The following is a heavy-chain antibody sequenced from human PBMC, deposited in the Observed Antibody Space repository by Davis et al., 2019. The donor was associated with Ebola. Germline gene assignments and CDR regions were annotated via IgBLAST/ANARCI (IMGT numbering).Heavy chain of an antibody. J-gene: IGHJ6*02. CDR2: IKHDESQR. CDR3: AREHPRISYYGMDV. CDR1: GFNFPDYY. Sequence: GESLKISCVASGFNFPDYYMNWVRQAPGKGLEWVANIKHDESQRYYADSVKGRFTISRDNAKNSLYLQMNSLRAEDTAVYYCAREHPRISYYGMDVWGQGTTVTVYS. D-gene: IGHD5-12*01. V-gene: IGHV3-7*01.